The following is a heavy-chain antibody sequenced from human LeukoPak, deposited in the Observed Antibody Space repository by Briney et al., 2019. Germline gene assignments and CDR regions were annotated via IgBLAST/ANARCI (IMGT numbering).Heavy chain of an antibody. J-gene: IGHJ4*02. V-gene: IGHV4-59*01. CDR3: ARGAAGYSYG. CDR1: GGSISSYY. CDR2: IYYSGST. Sequence: TSETLSLTCTVSGGSISSYYWSWIRQPPGKGLEWIGHIYYSGSTNYNPSLKSRVTISIDTSKSQFSLRLSSVTAADTAVYYCARGAAGYSYGWGQGTLVTVSS. D-gene: IGHD5-18*01.